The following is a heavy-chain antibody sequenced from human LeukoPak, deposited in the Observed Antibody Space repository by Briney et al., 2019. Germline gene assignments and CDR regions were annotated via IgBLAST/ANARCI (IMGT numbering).Heavy chain of an antibody. Sequence: PSQTLSLTCTVSGGSISSGSYYWSWIRQPAEKGLEWSGRIYITGNTNYNASLKSRVTISIDTSKDQFSLNLSSVTAADTAVYYCARVPGHIEWLAGPWGQGTLVTVSS. CDR2: IYITGNT. V-gene: IGHV4-61*02. CDR1: GGSISSGSYY. J-gene: IGHJ5*02. CDR3: ARVPGHIEWLAGP. D-gene: IGHD6-19*01.